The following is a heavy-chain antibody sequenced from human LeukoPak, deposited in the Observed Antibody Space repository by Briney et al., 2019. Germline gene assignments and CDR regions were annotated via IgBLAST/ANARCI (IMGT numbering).Heavy chain of an antibody. J-gene: IGHJ4*02. D-gene: IGHD2/OR15-2a*01. CDR1: GGSISSYY. V-gene: IGHV4-59*12. CDR2: IYYSGST. CDR3: TSLSAGLVEY. Sequence: SETLSLTCTVSGGSISSYYWSWIRQPPGKGLEWIGYIYYSGSTNYSPSLKSRLTISVDTSKNQFPLKLTSVTAADTAVYYCTSLSAGLVEYWGRGTLVTVSS.